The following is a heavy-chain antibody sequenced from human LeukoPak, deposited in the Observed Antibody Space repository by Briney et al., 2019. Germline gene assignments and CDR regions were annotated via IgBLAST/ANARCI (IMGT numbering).Heavy chain of an antibody. CDR2: ISHDGTNK. CDR1: GFMFDNFG. CDR3: ARRGHGYGSPFDY. D-gene: IGHD5-18*01. J-gene: IGHJ4*02. Sequence: PGGSLRLSCAASGFMFDNFGMHWVRQAPGKGLEWLAVISHDGTNKYFGDFVKGRFTTSRDNSKNTLDLQMSSLRAEDTAVYYCARRGHGYGSPFDYWGQGTLVTVSS. V-gene: IGHV3-30*03.